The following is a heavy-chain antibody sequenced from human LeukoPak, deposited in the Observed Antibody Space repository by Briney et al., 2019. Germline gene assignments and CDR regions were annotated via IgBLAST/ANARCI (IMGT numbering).Heavy chain of an antibody. D-gene: IGHD6-19*01. J-gene: IGHJ4*02. Sequence: GGSLRLSCAASGFTFSSYAMSWVRQAPGQGREWVSVIYSGGRTYSADSVKGGFTISRANSKNTLNLQMNRLRDEDTAVYYAARDPIAVAGAWGQGTLVTVSS. CDR3: ARDPIAVAGA. CDR1: GFTFSSYA. V-gene: IGHV3-66*01. CDR2: IYSGGRT.